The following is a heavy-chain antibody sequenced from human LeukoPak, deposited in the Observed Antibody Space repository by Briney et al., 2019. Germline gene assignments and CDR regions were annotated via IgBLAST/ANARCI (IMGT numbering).Heavy chain of an antibody. CDR3: ARVLTSGYYYDSSSDY. CDR1: GFPFSSYS. D-gene: IGHD3-22*01. Sequence: KPGGSLRLSCAASGFPFSSYSMNWVRQAPGKGLEWVSSISSSSSYIYYADSVKGRFTISRDNAKNSLYLQMNSLRAEDTAVYYCARVLTSGYYYDSSSDYWGQGTLVTVSS. J-gene: IGHJ4*02. V-gene: IGHV3-21*01. CDR2: ISSSSSYI.